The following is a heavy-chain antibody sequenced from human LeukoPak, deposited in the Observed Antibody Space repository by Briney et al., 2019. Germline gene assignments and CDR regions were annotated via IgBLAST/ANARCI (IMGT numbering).Heavy chain of an antibody. CDR3: AKSSYYDSSGYYREYYFDY. CDR2: ISYDGSNK. V-gene: IGHV3-30-3*02. D-gene: IGHD3-22*01. CDR1: GFTFSSYA. J-gene: IGHJ4*02. Sequence: GGSLRLSCAASGFTFSSYAMHWVRQAPGKGLEWVAVISYDGSNKYYADSVKGRFTISRDNSKNTLYLQMNSLRAEDTAVYYCAKSSYYDSSGYYREYYFDYWGQGTLVTVSS.